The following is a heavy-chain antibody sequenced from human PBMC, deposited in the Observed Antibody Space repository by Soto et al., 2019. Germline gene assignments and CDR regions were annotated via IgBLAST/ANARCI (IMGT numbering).Heavy chain of an antibody. CDR1: GLTFSNAW. D-gene: IGHD2-8*02. CDR3: ATAPGYWGSAPLDY. V-gene: IGHV3-15*07. J-gene: IGHJ4*02. CDR2: IRSQTDGGTT. Sequence: EVQLVESGGGLVKPGGSLRLSCVASGLTFSNAWMNWVRQVPGKGLEWVGRIRSQTDGGTTDYTAPVNGRFSISRDDSKNTRYLQMNSLKTEDTAVYYCATAPGYWGSAPLDYWGQGTLVTVSS.